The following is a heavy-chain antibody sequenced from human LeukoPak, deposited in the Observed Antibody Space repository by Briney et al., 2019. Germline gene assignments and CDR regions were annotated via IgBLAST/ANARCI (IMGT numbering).Heavy chain of an antibody. CDR2: IFYSGNT. D-gene: IGHD2-2*01. V-gene: IGHV4-39*07. J-gene: IGHJ4*02. CDR3: ARGYATGY. Sequence: SETLSLTCTVSGGSINSSSYYWGWIRQPPGKGLEWIGSIFYSGNTYDNPSLKSRVTISVDTSKNQFSLKLSSVTAADTAIYYCARGYATGYWGQGTLVIVSS. CDR1: GGSINSSSYY.